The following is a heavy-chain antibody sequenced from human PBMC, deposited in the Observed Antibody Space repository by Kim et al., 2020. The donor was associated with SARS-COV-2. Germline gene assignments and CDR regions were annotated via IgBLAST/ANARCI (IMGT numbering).Heavy chain of an antibody. Sequence: GGSLRLSCAASGFTFGDYAMHWVRQAPGKGLEWVSGISWNSGSIGYADSVKGRFTISRDNAKNSLYLQMNSLRAEDTALYYCAKGSIAKIWFGELLLPYFDYWGQGTLVTVSS. CDR3: AKGSIAKIWFGELLLPYFDY. J-gene: IGHJ4*02. D-gene: IGHD3-10*01. V-gene: IGHV3-9*01. CDR2: ISWNSGSI. CDR1: GFTFGDYA.